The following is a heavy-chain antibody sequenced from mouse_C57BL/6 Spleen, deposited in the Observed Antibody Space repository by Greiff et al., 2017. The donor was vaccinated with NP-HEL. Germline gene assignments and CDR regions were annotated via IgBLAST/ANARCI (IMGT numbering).Heavy chain of an antibody. V-gene: IGHV1-55*01. CDR2: IYPGSGST. CDR1: GYTFTSYW. J-gene: IGHJ2*01. Sequence: QVQLQQSGAELVKPGASVKMSCKASGYTFTSYWITWVKQRPGQGLEWIGDIYPGSGSTNYNEKFKSKATLTVDTSSSTANMQLSSLTSEDSAVYYCARYYGSSYDYFDYWGQGTTLTVSS. D-gene: IGHD1-1*01. CDR3: ARYYGSSYDYFDY.